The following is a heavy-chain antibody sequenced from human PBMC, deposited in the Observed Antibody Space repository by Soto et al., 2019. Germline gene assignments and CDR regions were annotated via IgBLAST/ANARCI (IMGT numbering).Heavy chain of an antibody. CDR2: ISSSSSTI. J-gene: IGHJ6*03. Sequence: GGSLRLSCAASGFTFSSYSMNWVRQAPGKGLEWVSYISSSSSTIYYADSVKGRFTISRDNAKNSLYLQMNSLRAEDTAVYYCATMGSSLYYYYMDVWGKGTTVTVSS. CDR3: ATMGSSLYYYYMDV. D-gene: IGHD6-6*01. CDR1: GFTFSSYS. V-gene: IGHV3-48*01.